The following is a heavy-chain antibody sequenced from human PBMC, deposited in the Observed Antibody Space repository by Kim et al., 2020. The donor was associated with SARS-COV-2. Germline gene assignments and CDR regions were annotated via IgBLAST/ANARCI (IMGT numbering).Heavy chain of an antibody. J-gene: IGHJ6*02. D-gene: IGHD3-10*01. CDR1: GFTFSSYA. CDR3: ARQLHYGSGSYYNRVYYGMDV. CDR2: ISYDGSNK. V-gene: IGHV3-30-3*01. Sequence: GGSLRLSCAASGFTFSSYAMHWVRQAPGKGLEWVAVISYDGSNKYYADSVKGRFTISRDNSKNTLYLQMNSLRAEDTAVYYCARQLHYGSGSYYNRVYYGMDVWGQGTTVTVSS.